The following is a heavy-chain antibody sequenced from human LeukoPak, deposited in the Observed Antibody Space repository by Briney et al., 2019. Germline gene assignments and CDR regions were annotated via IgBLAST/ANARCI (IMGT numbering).Heavy chain of an antibody. J-gene: IGHJ3*02. V-gene: IGHV1-2*02. Sequence: ASVKVSCKASGYTFTGYYMHWVRQAPGQGLEWMGWINPNSGGTNYAQKFQGRVTMTRDTSISTAYMELSRLRSEDTAVYYCARATSPYGSGSPGKDAFDIWGQGTMVTVSS. CDR3: ARATSPYGSGSPGKDAFDI. CDR2: INPNSGGT. D-gene: IGHD3-10*01. CDR1: GYTFTGYY.